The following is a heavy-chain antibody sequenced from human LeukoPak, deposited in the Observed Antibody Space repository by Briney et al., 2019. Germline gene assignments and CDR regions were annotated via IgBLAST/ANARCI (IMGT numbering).Heavy chain of an antibody. Sequence: PSETLSLTCAVSGGSISSSTHYWGWIRQPPGKGLEWIGSFYYSGDTYYSPSLKSRVTISVDTSKNQFSLKLKFVTAADTALYYCARLRYCSSASCYFDPWGQGTLVTVSS. CDR2: FYYSGDT. J-gene: IGHJ5*02. CDR1: GGSISSSTHY. V-gene: IGHV4-39*01. CDR3: ARLRYCSSASCYFDP. D-gene: IGHD2-2*01.